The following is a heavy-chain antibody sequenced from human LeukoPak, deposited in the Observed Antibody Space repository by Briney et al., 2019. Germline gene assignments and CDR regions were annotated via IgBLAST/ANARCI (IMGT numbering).Heavy chain of an antibody. CDR3: ARDGGGFDY. CDR2: IKQDGSEK. Sequence: GGSLRLSCAAFGFTFSNYWMTWVRQAPGKGLEWVANIKQDGSEKYYVDSVRGRFTISRDNAKSSLYLQMNSLRAEDTAVYYCARDGGGFDYWGQGTLVTVSS. J-gene: IGHJ4*02. D-gene: IGHD3-16*01. CDR1: GFTFSNYW. V-gene: IGHV3-7*05.